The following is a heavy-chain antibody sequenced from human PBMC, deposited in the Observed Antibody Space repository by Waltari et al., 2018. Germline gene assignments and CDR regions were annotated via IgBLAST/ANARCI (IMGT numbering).Heavy chain of an antibody. CDR1: EYTFASSY. Sequence: QVQLVQSGAEVKKPGASVKISCKTSEYTFASSYVHWVRQAPGQGLEWMGIINPGGGRTTYGRRFQGRVTMTRETSTSTVYMELSSLKSEDTAVYYCATDTGALWMDVWAKGPRSPSP. CDR2: INPGGGRT. CDR3: ATDTGALWMDV. D-gene: IGHD2-21*01. J-gene: IGHJ6*02. V-gene: IGHV1-46*01.